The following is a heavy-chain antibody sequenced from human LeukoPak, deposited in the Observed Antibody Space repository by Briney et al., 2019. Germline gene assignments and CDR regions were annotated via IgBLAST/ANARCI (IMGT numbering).Heavy chain of an antibody. CDR2: ISWNSGSI. CDR3: ARDRAYSGSSCFDY. CDR1: GFTISSNY. V-gene: IGHV3-20*04. J-gene: IGHJ4*02. D-gene: IGHD1-26*01. Sequence: GGSLRLSCAASGFTISSNYMNWVRQAPGKGLDWVSGISWNSGSIGYADSVKGRFTISRDNAKNSLYLQMNSLRAEDTALYYCARDRAYSGSSCFDYWGQGTLVTVSS.